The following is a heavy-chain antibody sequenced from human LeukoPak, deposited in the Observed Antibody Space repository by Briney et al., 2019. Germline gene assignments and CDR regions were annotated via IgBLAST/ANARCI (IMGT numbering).Heavy chain of an antibody. J-gene: IGHJ4*02. CDR3: ARDREDGTGY. D-gene: IGHD1-1*01. V-gene: IGHV4-59*01. CDR2: IYYSGST. CDR1: GGSISSYY. Sequence: SETLSLTCTVSGGSISSYYWSWIRQPPGKGLEWIGYIYYSGSTNYNPSLKSRVTISVDTSKNQFSLKLSSVTAADTAVYYCARDREDGTGYWGQGTLVTVSS.